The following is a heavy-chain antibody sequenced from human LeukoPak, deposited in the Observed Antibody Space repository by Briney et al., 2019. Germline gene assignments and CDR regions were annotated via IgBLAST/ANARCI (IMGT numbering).Heavy chain of an antibody. CDR1: GYTFTGYY. CDR3: ARGGIGYYDSSGYVDY. D-gene: IGHD3-22*01. CDR2: INPNSGGT. V-gene: IGHV1-2*02. Sequence: ASVKVCCKASGYTFTGYYMHWVRQAPGQGLEWMGWINPNSGGTNYAQKFQGRVTMTRDTSISTAYMELSRLRSDDTAVYYCARGGIGYYDSSGYVDYWGQGTLVTVSS. J-gene: IGHJ4*02.